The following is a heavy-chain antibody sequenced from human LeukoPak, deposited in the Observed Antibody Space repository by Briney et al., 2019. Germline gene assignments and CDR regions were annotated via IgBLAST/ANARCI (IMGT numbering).Heavy chain of an antibody. CDR1: GFTFSIAW. D-gene: IGHD6-19*01. Sequence: GKSLRLSCAASGFTFSIAWMSWVRQAPGKGLEWVGRIKSKTDGGTTDYAAPVKGRFTISRDDSKNTLYLQMNSLKTEDTAVYYCTNAVARYSSGWLGGYWGQGTLVTVSS. CDR3: TNAVARYSSGWLGGY. J-gene: IGHJ4*02. V-gene: IGHV3-15*01. CDR2: IKSKTDGGTT.